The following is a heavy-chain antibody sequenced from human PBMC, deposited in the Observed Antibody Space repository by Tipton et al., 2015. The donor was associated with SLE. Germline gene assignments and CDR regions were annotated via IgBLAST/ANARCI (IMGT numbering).Heavy chain of an antibody. CDR1: GFTFSSSA. Sequence: SLRLSCAASGFTFSSSAMNWVRQAPGKGLEWVSAISGSGGSAYYADSVKGRFTISRDNAKNSLYLQMNSLRVEDTAVYYCARDHRGFNPWGQGTLVTVSS. J-gene: IGHJ5*02. CDR2: ISGSGGSA. CDR3: ARDHRGFNP. V-gene: IGHV3-23*01.